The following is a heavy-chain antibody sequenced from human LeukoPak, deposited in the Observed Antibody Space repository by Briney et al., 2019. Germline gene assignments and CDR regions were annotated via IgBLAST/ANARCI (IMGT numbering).Heavy chain of an antibody. Sequence: PGGSLRLSCAASGFTFSSYSMNWVRQAPGKGLEWVSSISSSSSYIYYADSVKGRFTISRDNAKNSLYLQMNSLRAEDTALYYCARDSAVYYVRCFDYWGQGTLVTVSS. CDR3: ARDSAVYYVRCFDY. V-gene: IGHV3-21*01. CDR2: ISSSSSYI. CDR1: GFTFSSYS. D-gene: IGHD3-16*01. J-gene: IGHJ4*02.